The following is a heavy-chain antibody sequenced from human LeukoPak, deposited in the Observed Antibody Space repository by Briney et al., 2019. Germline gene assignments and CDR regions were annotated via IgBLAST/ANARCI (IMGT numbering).Heavy chain of an antibody. CDR2: ISYDGSNK. CDR1: GFTFSSYG. D-gene: IGHD3-3*01. V-gene: IGHV3-30*18. J-gene: IGHJ6*02. Sequence: GGSLRLSCAASGFTFSSYGMHWVRQAPGKGLEWVAVISYDGSNKYYADSVKGRFTISRDNSKNTLYLQMNSLRAEDTAVYYCAKESRDDFWSGYPYYYYGMDVWGQGTTVTVSS. CDR3: AKESRDDFWSGYPYYYYGMDV.